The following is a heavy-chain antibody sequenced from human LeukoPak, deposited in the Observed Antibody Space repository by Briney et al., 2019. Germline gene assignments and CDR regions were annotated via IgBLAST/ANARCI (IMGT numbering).Heavy chain of an antibody. CDR1: GFTFSSYS. D-gene: IGHD6-19*01. CDR3: ARDRAEHIAVAGQGIFDY. Sequence: PGGSLRLSCAASGFTFSSYSMNWVRQAPGKGLEWVSSISSSSSYIYYADSVKGRFTISRDNAKNSLYLQMNSLRAEDTAVYYCARDRAEHIAVAGQGIFDYWGQGTLVTVSS. J-gene: IGHJ4*02. CDR2: ISSSSSYI. V-gene: IGHV3-21*01.